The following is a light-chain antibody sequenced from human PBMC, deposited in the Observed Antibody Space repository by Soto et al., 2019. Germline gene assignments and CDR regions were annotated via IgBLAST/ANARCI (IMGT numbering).Light chain of an antibody. V-gene: IGKV3-20*01. J-gene: IGKJ5*01. CDR1: QSVSSSY. Sequence: EIVLTQSPGTLSLSPGERATLSCRASQSVSSSYLAWYQQKPGQAPRLLIYGASSRATGIPDRLSGSGSGTDFTLTISRLEPEDFAVYYCQQYGSSPGITFGQGTRLE. CDR2: GAS. CDR3: QQYGSSPGIT.